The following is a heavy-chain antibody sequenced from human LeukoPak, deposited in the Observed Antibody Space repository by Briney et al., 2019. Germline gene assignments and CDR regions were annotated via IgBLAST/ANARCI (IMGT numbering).Heavy chain of an antibody. Sequence: GGSLRLSCAASGFTFSSYSMNWVRQAPGKGLEWVSLISAGSGSATYHADSVKGRFTISRDNSKNTLYLQMNGLRVEDTAVYYCAKDLDSSASYSYNYWGQGTLVTVSS. J-gene: IGHJ4*02. V-gene: IGHV3-23*01. CDR3: AKDLDSSASYSYNY. CDR2: ISAGSGSAT. D-gene: IGHD3-22*01. CDR1: GFTFSSYS.